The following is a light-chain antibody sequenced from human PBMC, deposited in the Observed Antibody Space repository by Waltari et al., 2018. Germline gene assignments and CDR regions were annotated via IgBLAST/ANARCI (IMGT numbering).Light chain of an antibody. J-gene: IGLJ1*01. CDR1: SSNIGDHT. Sequence: QSVLTQPPSASGTPGQSLIISCSGSSSNIGDHTVTWSQQVPGTAPKLLIYGTRERPSGVSNRLSGSKSGTSASLAISALQPEDEADYYCAAWDDSLNGPVFGTGTKVTVL. CDR3: AAWDDSLNGPV. V-gene: IGLV1-44*01. CDR2: GTR.